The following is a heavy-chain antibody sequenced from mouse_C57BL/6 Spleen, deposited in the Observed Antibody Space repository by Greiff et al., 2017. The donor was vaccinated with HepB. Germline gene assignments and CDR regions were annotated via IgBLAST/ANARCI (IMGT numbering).Heavy chain of an antibody. J-gene: IGHJ2*01. CDR3: ARSRGDYDPYFDY. D-gene: IGHD2-4*01. V-gene: IGHV1-82*01. CDR1: GYAFSSSW. Sequence: QVQLQQSGPELVKPGASVKISCKASGYAFSSSWMNWVKQRPGKGLEWIGRIYPGDGDTNYNGKFKGKATLTADKSSSTAYMQLSSLTSEDSAVYFCARSRGDYDPYFDYWGQGTTLTVSS. CDR2: IYPGDGDT.